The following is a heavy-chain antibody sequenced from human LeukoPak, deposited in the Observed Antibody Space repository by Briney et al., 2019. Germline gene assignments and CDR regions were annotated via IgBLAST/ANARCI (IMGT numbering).Heavy chain of an antibody. D-gene: IGHD3-9*01. J-gene: IGHJ4*02. Sequence: PGRSLRLSCAASGFTFSSYAMHWVRQAPGKGLEWVAVISYDGSNKYYADSVKGRFTISRDNAKNSLYLQMNSLRAEDTAVYYCARGGVAYDILTGYSNFDYWGQGTLVTVSS. CDR1: GFTFSSYA. CDR2: ISYDGSNK. V-gene: IGHV3-30-3*01. CDR3: ARGGVAYDILTGYSNFDY.